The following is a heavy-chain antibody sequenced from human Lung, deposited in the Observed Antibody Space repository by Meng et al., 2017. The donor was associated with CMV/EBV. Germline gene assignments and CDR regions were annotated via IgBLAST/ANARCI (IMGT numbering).Heavy chain of an antibody. J-gene: IGHJ5*02. V-gene: IGHV1-18*01. D-gene: IGHD2/OR15-2a*01. CDR1: GYTFTSYS. Sequence: PGYTFTSYSITWVRQAPGQGLQWVGWINAYNINTNYAQKLQGRVTMTTDTSTSTAYMELRSLRSDDTAIYYCARARFYDTTANWFDPWGQGTLVTVSS. CDR2: INAYNINT. CDR3: ARARFYDTTANWFDP.